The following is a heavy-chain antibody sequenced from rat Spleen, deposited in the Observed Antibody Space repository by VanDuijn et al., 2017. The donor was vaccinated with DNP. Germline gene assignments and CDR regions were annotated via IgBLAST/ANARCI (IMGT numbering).Heavy chain of an antibody. J-gene: IGHJ1*01. CDR2: ISYSGGT. CDR3: ARGVSSYYGYNSYWYFDF. Sequence: EVQLQESGSGLVKPSQSLSLTCSVTGYSITSNYWGWIRKFPGNKLEYIGHISYSGGTNYNPSLKSRISITRDTSKSQFFLQLNSVTTEDTATYYCARGVSSYYGYNSYWYFDFWGPGTMVTVSS. D-gene: IGHD1-9*01. V-gene: IGHV3-1*01. CDR1: GYSITSNY.